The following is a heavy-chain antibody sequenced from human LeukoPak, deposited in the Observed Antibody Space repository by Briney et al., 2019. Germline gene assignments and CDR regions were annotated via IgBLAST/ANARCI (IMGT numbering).Heavy chain of an antibody. CDR1: GFTFSSYA. D-gene: IGHD6-6*01. V-gene: IGHV3-23*01. Sequence: HPGGSLRLSCAASGFTFSSYAMSWVRQAPGKGLEWVSAISGSGGSTYYADSVKGRFTISRDNSKNTLYLQMNSLRAEDTAVYYCARDQVGVYTSSSYVPYYYYYMDVWGKGTTVTVSS. CDR2: ISGSGGST. CDR3: ARDQVGVYTSSSYVPYYYYYMDV. J-gene: IGHJ6*03.